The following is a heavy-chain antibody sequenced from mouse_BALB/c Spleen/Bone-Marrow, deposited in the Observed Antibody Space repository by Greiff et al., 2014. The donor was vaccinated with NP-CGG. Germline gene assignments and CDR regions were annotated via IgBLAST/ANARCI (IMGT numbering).Heavy chain of an antibody. V-gene: IGHV2-6-7*01. CDR2: IWGDGGT. J-gene: IGHJ4*01. D-gene: IGHD1-1*01. CDR1: GFSLTGYG. CDR3: ARHYGSNYYAMDY. Sequence: VKLVESGPGLVAPSQSLSITCTVSGFSLTGYGVNWVRQPPGKGLEWLGMIWGDGGTDYNSALKSRLSISKDNSKSQDFLKMNSLQTDDTARYYCARHYGSNYYAMDYWGQGTSVTVSS.